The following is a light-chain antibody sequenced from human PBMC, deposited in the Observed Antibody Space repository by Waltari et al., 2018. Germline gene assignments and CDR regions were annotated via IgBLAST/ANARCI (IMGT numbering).Light chain of an antibody. Sequence: HLVLPQSPSASASLGASVKLTLTLSSGHSSNVIAWLQQQPEKGPRYLMKVNSDGSHSKGDKIPDRFSGSSSGTEHYLTISSLQSEDEADYYCQTGGHGTWVFGGGTKLTVL. CDR3: QTGGHGTWV. CDR1: SGHSSNV. V-gene: IGLV4-69*01. CDR2: VNSDGSH. J-gene: IGLJ3*02.